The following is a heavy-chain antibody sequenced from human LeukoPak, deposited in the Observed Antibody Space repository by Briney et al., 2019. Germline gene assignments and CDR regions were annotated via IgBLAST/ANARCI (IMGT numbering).Heavy chain of an antibody. Sequence: QPGGSLRLSCAASGFTFSDYWMHWVRQAPGKGLVWVSIINTDTRGTYYADSVKGRFTISRDNAKNALYLQMNSLRAEDTAVYYCARAGAYHFDNWGQGTLVTVSS. CDR2: INTDTRGT. V-gene: IGHV3-74*01. CDR3: ARAGAYHFDN. J-gene: IGHJ4*02. CDR1: GFTFSDYW. D-gene: IGHD3-16*01.